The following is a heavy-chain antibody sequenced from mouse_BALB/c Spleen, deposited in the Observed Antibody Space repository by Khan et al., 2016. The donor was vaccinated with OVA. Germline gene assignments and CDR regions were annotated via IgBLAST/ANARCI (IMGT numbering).Heavy chain of an antibody. J-gene: IGHJ3*01. Sequence: QVQLKQSGPGLVQPSQSLSITCTVSGFSLTTYGVHWVRQSPGKGLEWLGVIWSGGSTDYNAALISRLTISKDNSKSQAFLKMNSLQANDTAIYYCARNYDYDEGLAYWGQGTLVTVSA. CDR1: GFSLTTYG. D-gene: IGHD2-4*01. CDR3: ARNYDYDEGLAY. CDR2: IWSGGST. V-gene: IGHV2-2*02.